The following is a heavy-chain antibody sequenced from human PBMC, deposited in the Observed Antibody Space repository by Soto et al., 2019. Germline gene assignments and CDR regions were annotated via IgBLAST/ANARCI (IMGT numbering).Heavy chain of an antibody. Sequence: QITLKESGPTLVIPTQTLTLTCTFSGFSLTTSGVGVGWIRQPPGKALEWLALIYWDDDKRYSPSLKSRLTNTKDTPKNQVVLRMTNVDPVDTATYYCAHRLCDYSCSWDVGYFDSWGQGTLVTVSS. V-gene: IGHV2-5*02. CDR3: AHRLCDYSCSWDVGYFDS. CDR2: IYWDDDK. D-gene: IGHD5-12*01. CDR1: GFSLTTSGVG. J-gene: IGHJ4*02.